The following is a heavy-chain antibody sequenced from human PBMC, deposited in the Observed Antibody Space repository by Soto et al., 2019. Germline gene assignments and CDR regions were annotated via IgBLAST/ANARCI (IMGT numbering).Heavy chain of an antibody. Sequence: VQLVQSGAEVKKPGSSVKVSCKASGGTFSSYAISWVRQAPGKGLEWVGRIKSKTDGGTTDYAAPVKGRFTISRDDSKNTLYLQMNSLKTEDTAVYYCTTGGYCSGGSCYDYYYYYGMDVWGQGTTVTVSS. D-gene: IGHD2-15*01. CDR2: IKSKTDGGTT. CDR3: TTGGYCSGGSCYDYYYYYGMDV. CDR1: GGTFSSYA. J-gene: IGHJ6*02. V-gene: IGHV3-15*01.